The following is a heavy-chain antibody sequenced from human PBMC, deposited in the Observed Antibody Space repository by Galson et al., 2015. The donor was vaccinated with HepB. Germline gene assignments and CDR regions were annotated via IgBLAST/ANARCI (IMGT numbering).Heavy chain of an antibody. J-gene: IGHJ3*02. D-gene: IGHD2-2*02. CDR2: IWYDGSSK. Sequence: SLRLSCAASGFTFSSYGMHWVRQAPGKGLEWVAVIWYDGSSKYYADSVKGRFTISRDNSKNTLYLQMNSLRAEDTAVYYCARAGDIVVVPAAIRGYADAFDIWGQGTMVTVSS. V-gene: IGHV3-33*01. CDR3: ARAGDIVVVPAAIRGYADAFDI. CDR1: GFTFSSYG.